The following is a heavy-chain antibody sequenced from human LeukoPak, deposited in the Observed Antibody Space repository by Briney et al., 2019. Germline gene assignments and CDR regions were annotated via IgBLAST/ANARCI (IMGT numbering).Heavy chain of an antibody. D-gene: IGHD4-17*01. J-gene: IGHJ4*02. Sequence: PGGSLRLSCAASGFTFSDYYMSWIRQAPGKGLAWVSYISSTSTTIYYADSVKGRFTISRDNAKNSVYLQMNSLGAEDTAVYYCARGDTTVTAYYFDYWGQGTLVTVSS. V-gene: IGHV3-11*01. CDR3: ARGDTTVTAYYFDY. CDR2: ISSTSTTI. CDR1: GFTFSDYY.